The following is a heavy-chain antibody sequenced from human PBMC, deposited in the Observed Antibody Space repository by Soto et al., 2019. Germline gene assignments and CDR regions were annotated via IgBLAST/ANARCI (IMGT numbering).Heavy chain of an antibody. CDR3: ARQPVFSITSCNYYYYYGIDV. J-gene: IGHJ6*04. Sequence: RGESLKISCKGSGYSFTSYWIGWVRQMPGKGLEWMGIIYPGDSDTRYSPSFQGQVTISADKSISTAYLQWSSLKASDTAMYYCARQPVFSITSCNYYYYYGIDVRAKGTTVTGSS. CDR1: GYSFTSYW. CDR2: IYPGDSDT. D-gene: IGHD2-2*01. V-gene: IGHV5-51*01.